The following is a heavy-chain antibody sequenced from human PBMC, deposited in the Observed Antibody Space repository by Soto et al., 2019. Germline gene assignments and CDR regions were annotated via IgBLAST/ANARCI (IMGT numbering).Heavy chain of an antibody. V-gene: IGHV4-59*01. Sequence: QVQLQESGPGLVKPSETLSLTCAVSGDSISSYYCMWIRQPPGKGLESIGYLYYGRSANYNPSLKRRVTLSVDTPTNQCALTLSSMTAADTAVYYCALRSMAVVPEYWGQGTLVTVSS. CDR2: LYYGRSA. D-gene: IGHD3-22*01. CDR3: ALRSMAVVPEY. CDR1: GDSISSYY. J-gene: IGHJ4*02.